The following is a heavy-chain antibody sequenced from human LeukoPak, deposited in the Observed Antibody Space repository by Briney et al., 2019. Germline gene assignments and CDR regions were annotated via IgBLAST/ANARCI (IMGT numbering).Heavy chain of an antibody. V-gene: IGHV3-21*01. CDR1: GFTFSRYS. CDR2: ISSSSSYI. J-gene: IGHJ4*02. CDR3: ARGSRDDYSNPPFDH. Sequence: GGSLRLSCAASGFTFSRYSMNWVRQAPGKGLEWVSSISSSSSYIYYADSVKGRFTISRDNAKNSLYLQMNSLRAEDTAVYYCARGSRDDYSNPPFDHWGQGTLVTVSS. D-gene: IGHD4-11*01.